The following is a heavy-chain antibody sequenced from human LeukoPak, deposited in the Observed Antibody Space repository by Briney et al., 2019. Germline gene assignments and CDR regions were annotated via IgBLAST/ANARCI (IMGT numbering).Heavy chain of an antibody. D-gene: IGHD3-22*01. CDR1: GFTFSNYA. V-gene: IGHV3-23*01. Sequence: GGSLRLSCAPSGFTFSNYAMSWVRQAPGKGLEWVSAISGSGGSTYYADSVKGRFTISRDNSKNTLYLQMNSLRAEDTAVYYCAKGGAYHYYDSSGLDYWGQGTLVTVSS. CDR2: ISGSGGST. J-gene: IGHJ4*02. CDR3: AKGGAYHYYDSSGLDY.